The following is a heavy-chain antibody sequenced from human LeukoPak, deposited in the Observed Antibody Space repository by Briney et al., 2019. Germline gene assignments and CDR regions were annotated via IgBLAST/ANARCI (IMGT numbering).Heavy chain of an antibody. CDR1: GFTFRSYG. D-gene: IGHD3-22*01. J-gene: IGHJ4*02. CDR3: AKDGGGYDTSGYYYGDY. Sequence: GGSLRLSCAASGFTFRSYGMSWVRQAPGKGLEWVSAISGSGGSTYYADSVKGRFTISRDNSKNTLYLQMNSLRAEDTAVYYCAKDGGGYDTSGYYYGDYWGQGTLVTVSS. CDR2: ISGSGGST. V-gene: IGHV3-23*01.